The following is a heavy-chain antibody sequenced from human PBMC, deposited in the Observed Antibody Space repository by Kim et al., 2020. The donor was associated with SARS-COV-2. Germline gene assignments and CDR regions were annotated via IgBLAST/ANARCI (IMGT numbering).Heavy chain of an antibody. D-gene: IGHD3-9*01. Sequence: GGSLRLSCAASGFTFSSYWMSWVRQAPGKGLEWVANIKQDGSEKYYVDSVKGRFTISRDNAKNSLYLQMNSLRAEDTAVYYCARDLRLRYFDWLLSHYYGMDVWGQGTTVTVSS. V-gene: IGHV3-7*01. CDR1: GFTFSSYW. CDR2: IKQDGSEK. CDR3: ARDLRLRYFDWLLSHYYGMDV. J-gene: IGHJ6*02.